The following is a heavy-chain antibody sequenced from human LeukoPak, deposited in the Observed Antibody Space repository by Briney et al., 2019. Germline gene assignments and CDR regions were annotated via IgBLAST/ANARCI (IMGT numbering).Heavy chain of an antibody. CDR2: IKYDGREK. Sequence: GGSLRLSCTAAGFTFSNYWMSWFRQAPGKGLEWVANIKYDGREKQYVDSVKGRFTISRDNAKNSLFLQMNSLRAEDTAVYYCARYLNSGPEDFWGQGTLVTVSS. V-gene: IGHV3-7*01. J-gene: IGHJ4*02. D-gene: IGHD1-26*01. CDR1: GFTFSNYW. CDR3: ARYLNSGPEDF.